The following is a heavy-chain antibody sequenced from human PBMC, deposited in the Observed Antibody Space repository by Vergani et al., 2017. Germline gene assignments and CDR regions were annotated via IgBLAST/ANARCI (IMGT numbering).Heavy chain of an antibody. V-gene: IGHV2-5*02. CDR3: AHVVAPLTTPNWFDP. CDR2: IYWDDDK. CDR1: GFSLSTSGVG. Sequence: QITLKESGPTLVKPTQTLTLTCTFSGFSLSTSGVGVGWIRQPPGKSLEWLELIYWDDDKRYSPSLKSRLTITKDTSKNQVVLTMNNSDQVDTATYYCAHVVAPLTTPNWFDPWGQGTLVTVSS. J-gene: IGHJ5*02. D-gene: IGHD4-11*01.